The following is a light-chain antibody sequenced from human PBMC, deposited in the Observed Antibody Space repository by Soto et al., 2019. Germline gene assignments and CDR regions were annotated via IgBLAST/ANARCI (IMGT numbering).Light chain of an antibody. Sequence: DIQMTQSPSSLSASEGDRVTITCRASQSIASYLNWYQQRPGKAPKLLIYAASSLQSGVPSRFSGSGSGKDFTLTISRLQPEDFATYYCQQSYNTPRTFGQGTKLEIK. V-gene: IGKV1-39*01. CDR2: AAS. J-gene: IGKJ2*01. CDR3: QQSYNTPRT. CDR1: QSIASY.